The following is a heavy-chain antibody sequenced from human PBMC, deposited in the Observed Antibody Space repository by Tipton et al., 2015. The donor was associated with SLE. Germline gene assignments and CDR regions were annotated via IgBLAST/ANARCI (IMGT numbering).Heavy chain of an antibody. CDR3: ARAGTGVANTYWYFDL. V-gene: IGHV4-59*11. J-gene: IGHJ2*01. CDR2: FYYSGGT. CDR1: GDSIRRHF. D-gene: IGHD5-12*01. Sequence: TLSLTCTVSGDSIRRHFWSWIRQPPGKGLEWIGYFYYSGGTSYNPSLKSRVTISLGTSKSQFSLKLRSVTAADTAVYYCARAGTGVANTYWYFDLWGRGTLVTVSS.